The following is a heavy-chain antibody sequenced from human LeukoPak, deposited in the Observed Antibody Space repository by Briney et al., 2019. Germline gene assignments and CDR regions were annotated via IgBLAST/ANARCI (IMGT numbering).Heavy chain of an antibody. V-gene: IGHV3-48*04. CDR3: ARGRSGWYDLLDY. CDR1: GFTFSSYS. J-gene: IGHJ4*02. CDR2: ISSSSSTI. D-gene: IGHD6-19*01. Sequence: GGSLRLSCAASGFTFSSYSMNWVRQAPGKGLEWVSYISSSSSTIYYADSVKGRFTISRDNAKNSLYLQMNSLRAEDTAVYYCARGRSGWYDLLDYWGQGTLVTVSS.